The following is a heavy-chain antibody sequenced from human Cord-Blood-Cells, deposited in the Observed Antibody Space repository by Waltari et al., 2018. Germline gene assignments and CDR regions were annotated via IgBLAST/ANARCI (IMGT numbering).Heavy chain of an antibody. J-gene: IGHJ3*02. D-gene: IGHD6-19*01. CDR1: GITYGHHC. Sequence: VPLVASGDDVAHPGRFLRSDCAASGITYGHHCTHVVRQAPCKGLDWVSGSSWNSGSIGYADSVKGRFTISRDNAKNSLYLQMNSLRAEDTALYYCAKGMAVAGPRGAFDIWGQGTMVTVSS. V-gene: IGHV3-9*01. CDR2: SSWNSGSI. CDR3: AKGMAVAGPRGAFDI.